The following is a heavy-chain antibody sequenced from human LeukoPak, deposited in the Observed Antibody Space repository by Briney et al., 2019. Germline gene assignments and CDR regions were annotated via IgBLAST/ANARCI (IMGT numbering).Heavy chain of an antibody. CDR2: ISSSSTTI. V-gene: IGHV3-48*03. J-gene: IGHJ4*02. Sequence: GVTVRLSCVASGFTFSNYEMKWVRQAAGKGLEWVSYISSSSTTIYYADSVKGRFTISRDNAKTTLYLQMNSQRPEDTAVYYCARDLRWLVTADFWGQGALVT. D-gene: IGHD5-24*01. CDR3: ARDLRWLVTADF. CDR1: GFTFSNYE.